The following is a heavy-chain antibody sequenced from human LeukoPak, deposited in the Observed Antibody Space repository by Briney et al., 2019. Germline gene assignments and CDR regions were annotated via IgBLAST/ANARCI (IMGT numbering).Heavy chain of an antibody. Sequence: SETLSLTCAAYGGSFSGYYWSWIRQPPGKGLEWIGEINHSGSTNYNPSLKSRVTISVDTSKNQFSLKLNSVTAADTAVYYCARGQWEIRFDPWGQGTPVTVSS. CDR1: GGSFSGYY. D-gene: IGHD1-26*01. V-gene: IGHV4-34*01. CDR2: INHSGST. CDR3: ARGQWEIRFDP. J-gene: IGHJ5*02.